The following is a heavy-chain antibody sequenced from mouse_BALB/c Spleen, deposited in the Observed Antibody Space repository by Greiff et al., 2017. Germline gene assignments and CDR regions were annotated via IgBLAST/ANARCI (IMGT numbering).Heavy chain of an antibody. CDR3: ARGEDSAY. CDR2: IWAGGST. V-gene: IGHV2-9*02. J-gene: IGHJ3*01. Sequence: VKLKESGPGLVAPSQSLSITCTVSGFSLTSYGVHWVRQPPGKGLEWLGVIWAGGSTNYNSALMSRLSISKDNSKSQVFLKMNSLQTDDTAMYYCARGEDSAYWGQGTLVTVSA. CDR1: GFSLTSYG.